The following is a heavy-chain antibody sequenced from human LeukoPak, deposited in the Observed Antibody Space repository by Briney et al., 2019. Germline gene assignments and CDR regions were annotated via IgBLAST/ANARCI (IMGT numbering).Heavy chain of an antibody. D-gene: IGHD3-10*01. CDR1: GFTFTSYW. CDR2: IKEDGSEK. Sequence: GGSLRLSCAASGFTFTSYWMSWVRQAPGKGLEWVANIKEDGSEKYYVDSVKGRFTISRDNTKNSVSLQMNSLRAEDTAVYYCARIYLKLASASWGQGTLVTVSS. V-gene: IGHV3-7*01. J-gene: IGHJ5*02. CDR3: ARIYLKLASAS.